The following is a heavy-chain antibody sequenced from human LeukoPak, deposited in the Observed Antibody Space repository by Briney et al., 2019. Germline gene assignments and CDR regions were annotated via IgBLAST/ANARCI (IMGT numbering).Heavy chain of an antibody. CDR1: GFTFGDYA. D-gene: IGHD2-15*01. V-gene: IGHV3-49*03. J-gene: IGHJ3*02. CDR2: IRSKAYGGTT. Sequence: GGSLRLSCTASGFTFGDYAMSWFRQAPGKGLEWVGFIRSKAYGGTTEYAASVKGRFTISRDDSKSIAYLQMNSLKTEDTAVYYCTTDFIVVVVAATLNAFDIWGQGTMVTVSS. CDR3: TTDFIVVVVAATLNAFDI.